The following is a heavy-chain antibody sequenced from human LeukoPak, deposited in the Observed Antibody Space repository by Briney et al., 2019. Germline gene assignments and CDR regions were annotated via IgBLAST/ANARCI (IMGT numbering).Heavy chain of an antibody. D-gene: IGHD5-12*01. J-gene: IGHJ4*02. V-gene: IGHV3-20*04. CDR1: GFNFDDYG. CDR2: IKWNGGST. Sequence: GGSLRLSCAASGFNFDDYGMNWVRQAPGKGLEWVSGIKWNGGSTGYADSVKGRFTISRDNAKNSLYLQMNSLRAEDTAVYYCARGPSGYHNTGGQGTLVTVSS. CDR3: ARGPSGYHNT.